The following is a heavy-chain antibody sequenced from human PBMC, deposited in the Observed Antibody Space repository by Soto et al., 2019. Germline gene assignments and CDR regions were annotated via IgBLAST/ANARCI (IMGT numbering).Heavy chain of an antibody. CDR1: GYTFTDYG. Sequence: ASVKVSCKASGYTFTDYGISWVRQAPGQGLEWMGWISAYNGHTNYGQKLQGRLSMTTDTSTRTAYMELRSLRSDDTAVYYCARAQAFCSSNTCPNGLDPWGQGTLVTVSS. D-gene: IGHD2-2*01. V-gene: IGHV1-18*01. CDR2: ISAYNGHT. CDR3: ARAQAFCSSNTCPNGLDP. J-gene: IGHJ5*02.